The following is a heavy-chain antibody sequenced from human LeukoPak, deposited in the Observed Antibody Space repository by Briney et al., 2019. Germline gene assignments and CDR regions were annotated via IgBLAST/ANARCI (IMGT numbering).Heavy chain of an antibody. CDR2: ISSSSSYT. Sequence: GGSLRLSCAASGFTFSDYYMSWIRQAPGKGLEWVSYISSSSSYTNYADSVKGRFTISRDNAKNSLYLQMNSLRAEDTAVYYWARANGDFDYWGQGTLVTVSS. V-gene: IGHV3-11*06. CDR1: GFTFSDYY. J-gene: IGHJ4*02. D-gene: IGHD4-17*01. CDR3: ARANGDFDY.